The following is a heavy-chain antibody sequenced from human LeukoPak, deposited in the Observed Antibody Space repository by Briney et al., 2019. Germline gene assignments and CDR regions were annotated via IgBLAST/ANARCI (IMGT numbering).Heavy chain of an antibody. Sequence: SLKDSCKASGGTFSSYAISWVRQAPGQGVEWMGRIIPILGIANYAQKFQGRVTMTADKSTSTAYMELSSLRSEDTAVYYCARDPHYCSEGSCYPDWGEGTLVTVSS. V-gene: IGHV1-69*04. CDR2: IIPILGIA. CDR1: GGTFSSYA. J-gene: IGHJ4*02. D-gene: IGHD2-15*01. CDR3: ARDPHYCSEGSCYPD.